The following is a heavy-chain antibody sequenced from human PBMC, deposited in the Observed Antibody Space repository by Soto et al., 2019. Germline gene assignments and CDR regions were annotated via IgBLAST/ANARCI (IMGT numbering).Heavy chain of an antibody. D-gene: IGHD3-10*01. CDR1: SGSISSSNW. V-gene: IGHV4-4*02. Sequence: PSETLSLTCAVSSGSISSSNWWSWVRQPPGKGLEWIGEIYHSGSTNYNPSLKSRVTISVDKSKNQFSLKLSSVTAADTAVYYCAIVSLYYYGSGSYYYYYMDVWGKGTTVTVSS. CDR2: IYHSGST. J-gene: IGHJ6*03. CDR3: AIVSLYYYGSGSYYYYYMDV.